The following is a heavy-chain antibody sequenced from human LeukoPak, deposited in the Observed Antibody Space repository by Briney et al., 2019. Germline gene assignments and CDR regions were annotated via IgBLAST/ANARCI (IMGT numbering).Heavy chain of an antibody. D-gene: IGHD5-18*01. V-gene: IGHV3-15*01. CDR3: TTYTAMVEFDY. J-gene: IGHJ4*02. CDR2: IKSKTDGGTT. CDR1: GFTFSNAW. Sequence: GGSLRLSCSASGFTFSNAWMSWVRQAPGKGLEWVGRIKSKTDGGTTDYAAPVKGRFTISRDDSKNTLYQQMNSLKTEDTAVYYCTTYTAMVEFDYWGQGTLVTVSS.